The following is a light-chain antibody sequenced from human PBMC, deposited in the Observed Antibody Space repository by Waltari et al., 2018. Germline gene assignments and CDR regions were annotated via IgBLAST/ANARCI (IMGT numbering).Light chain of an antibody. CDR3: AVWDDSLSGVV. Sequence: QSVLTQAPSASGTPGRRVTISCSGRSPNIESNTVNWYQQLTGKAPKLLTYSNNQLPSGVPDRFTGSKSGTSASLAISGLQSEDEAEYSCAVWDDSLSGVVFGGGTKLTVL. J-gene: IGLJ2*01. CDR2: SNN. V-gene: IGLV1-44*01. CDR1: SPNIESNT.